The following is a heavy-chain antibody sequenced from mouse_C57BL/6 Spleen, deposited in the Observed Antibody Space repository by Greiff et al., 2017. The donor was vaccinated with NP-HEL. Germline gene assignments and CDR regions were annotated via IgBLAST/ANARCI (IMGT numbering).Heavy chain of an antibody. CDR2: IYPSDSET. D-gene: IGHD2-3*01. V-gene: IGHV1-61*01. CDR3: ARKAIYDGSAD. Sequence: VQLQQPGAELVRPGSSVKLSCKASGYTFTSYWMDWVKQRPGQGLEWIGNIYPSDSETHYNQKFKDKATLTVDKSSSTAYMQLSSLTSEDSAVYYCARKAIYDGSADWGQGTLVTVSA. J-gene: IGHJ3*01. CDR1: GYTFTSYW.